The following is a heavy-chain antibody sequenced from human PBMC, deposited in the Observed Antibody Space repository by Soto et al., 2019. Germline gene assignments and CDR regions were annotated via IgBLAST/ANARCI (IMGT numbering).Heavy chain of an antibody. D-gene: IGHD1-7*01. CDR3: AKDFELPDGDYYHYGMDV. J-gene: IGHJ6*02. CDR2: ISYEGSHK. CDR1: GFDFSSHG. Sequence: QVQLVESGGDVVQSGGSLRLSCLASGFDFSSHGMYWVRQAPGRGLEWVALISYEGSHKFYVDSLKGRFTISRDNSKHTLYLHMSSPRPEDTALYYCAKDFELPDGDYYHYGMDVWGQGTTVSVSS. V-gene: IGHV3-30*18.